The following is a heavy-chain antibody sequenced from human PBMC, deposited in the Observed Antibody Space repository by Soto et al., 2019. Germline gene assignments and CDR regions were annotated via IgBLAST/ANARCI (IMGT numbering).Heavy chain of an antibody. CDR1: GGTFSSYA. Sequence: ASVKVPCNASGGTFSSYAISWLRQAPGQGLEWMGGIIPIFGTANYAQKFQGRVTITADKSTSTAYMELSSLRSEDTAVYYCASSYCSGGSCYSGEVHHWGQGTLVTVSS. V-gene: IGHV1-69*06. D-gene: IGHD2-15*01. J-gene: IGHJ5*02. CDR2: IIPIFGTA. CDR3: ASSYCSGGSCYSGEVHH.